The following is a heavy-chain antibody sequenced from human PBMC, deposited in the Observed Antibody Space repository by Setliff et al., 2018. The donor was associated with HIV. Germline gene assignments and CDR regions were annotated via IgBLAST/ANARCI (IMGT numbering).Heavy chain of an antibody. CDR3: ARGGDYYCLDY. J-gene: IGHJ4*02. CDR2: MNPNSGST. D-gene: IGHD3-22*01. V-gene: IGHV1-8*01. Sequence: ASVKVSCKTSGYDFNGHDINWVRQATGQGLEWIGWMNPNSGSTGFAQKFQGRVTLTRDITIYTAYMELSSLTSEDTAVHYCARGGDYYCLDYWGLGTLVTVSS. CDR1: GYDFNGHD.